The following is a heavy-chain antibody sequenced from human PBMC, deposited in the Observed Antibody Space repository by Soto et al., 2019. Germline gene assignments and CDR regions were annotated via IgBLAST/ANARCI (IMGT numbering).Heavy chain of an antibody. CDR1: GFTFSSYG. CDR2: ISYDGSNK. V-gene: IGHV3-30*18. CDR3: AKKSSMDV. J-gene: IGHJ6*02. Sequence: GGSLRLSCAASGFTFSSYGMHWVRQAPGKGLEWVAVISYDGSNKYYADSVKGRFTISRDNSKNTLYLQMNSLRAEDTAVYYCAKKSSMDVWGQGTTVTVSS.